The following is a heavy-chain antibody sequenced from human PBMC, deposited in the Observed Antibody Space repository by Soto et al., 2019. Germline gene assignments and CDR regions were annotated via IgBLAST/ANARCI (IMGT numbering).Heavy chain of an antibody. Sequence: EVQLVESGGGLVKPGGSLRLSCAASGFTFSSYSMNLVRQAPGKGLEWVSSISSSSSYIYYADSVKGRFTISSDNAKNSLYLQMNSLRAEDTAVYYCARDWGYYYYYGMDVWGQGTTVTVSS. CDR3: ARDWGYYYYYGMDV. CDR1: GFTFSSYS. J-gene: IGHJ6*02. V-gene: IGHV3-21*01. CDR2: ISSSSSYI. D-gene: IGHD3-16*01.